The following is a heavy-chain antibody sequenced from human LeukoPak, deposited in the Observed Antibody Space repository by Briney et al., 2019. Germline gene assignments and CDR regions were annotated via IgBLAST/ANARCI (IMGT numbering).Heavy chain of an antibody. J-gene: IGHJ4*02. CDR3: ARVMRTAKKVLDY. CDR2: IYYSGST. CDR1: GGSVSSGSYY. D-gene: IGHD3-3*01. Sequence: SETLSLTCTVCGGSVSSGSYYWSWIRQPTGKGLEWIGYIYYSGSTNYNPSLKSRVTISVDTSKNQFSLKLSSVTAADTAVYYCARVMRTAKKVLDYWGQGTLVTVSS. V-gene: IGHV4-61*01.